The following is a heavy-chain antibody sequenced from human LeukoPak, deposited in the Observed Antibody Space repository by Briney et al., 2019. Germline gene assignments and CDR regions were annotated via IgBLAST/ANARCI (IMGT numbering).Heavy chain of an antibody. V-gene: IGHV1-18*01. CDR3: ARASRVVIWNYFDY. J-gene: IGHJ4*02. CDR1: GYTFTSYG. Sequence: ASVKVSCKASGYTFTSYGISWVRQAPGQGLEWMGWIGAYNGNTNYAQKLQGRVTMTTDTSTSTAYMELRSLRSDDTAVYYCARASRVVIWNYFDYWGQGTLVTVSS. D-gene: IGHD3-3*01. CDR2: IGAYNGNT.